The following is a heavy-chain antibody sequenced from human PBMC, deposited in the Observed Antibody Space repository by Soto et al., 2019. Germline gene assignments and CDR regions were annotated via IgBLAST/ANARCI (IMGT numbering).Heavy chain of an antibody. CDR3: ANPDYSYDWFDP. CDR1: GFTFSSYC. J-gene: IGHJ5*02. V-gene: IGHV3-30*18. D-gene: IGHD5-18*01. Sequence: PGGSLRLSCAASGFTFSSYCIHWVRQAPCKGLEWVAVISYDGINKYYADSVKGRFTISRDNSKNTLYLQMNSLRAEDTAVYYCANPDYSYDWFDPCGQVTLVTLCS. CDR2: ISYDGINK.